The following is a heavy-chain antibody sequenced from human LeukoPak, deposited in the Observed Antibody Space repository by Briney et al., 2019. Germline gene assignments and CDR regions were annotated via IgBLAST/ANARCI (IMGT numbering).Heavy chain of an antibody. D-gene: IGHD5-18*01. CDR2: IYYSGST. CDR3: ARSNTAMVPGYY. Sequence: PSETLSLTCTVSGGSISSYYWSWIRQPPGKGLEWIGYIYYSGSTNYNPSLKSRVTISVDTTKNPFSLKLSSVTAADTAVYYCARSNTAMVPGYYWGQGTLVTVSS. CDR1: GGSISSYY. J-gene: IGHJ4*02. V-gene: IGHV4-59*08.